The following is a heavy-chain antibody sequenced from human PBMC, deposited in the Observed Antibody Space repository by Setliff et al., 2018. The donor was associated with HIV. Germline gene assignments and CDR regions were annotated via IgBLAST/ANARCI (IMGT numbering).Heavy chain of an antibody. CDR3: ALYYYDSSGYYDLDY. Sequence: ASVKVSCKASGGTFSSYAISWVRQAPGQGLEWMGGIIPILGIANYAQKFQGRVTITADKSTSTAYMELSSLRSEDTAVYYRALYYYDSSGYYDLDYWGQGTLVTVSS. J-gene: IGHJ4*02. V-gene: IGHV1-69*10. CDR2: IIPILGIA. D-gene: IGHD3-22*01. CDR1: GGTFSSYA.